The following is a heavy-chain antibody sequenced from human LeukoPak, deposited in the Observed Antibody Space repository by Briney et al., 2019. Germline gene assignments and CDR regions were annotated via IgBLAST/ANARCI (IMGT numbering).Heavy chain of an antibody. J-gene: IGHJ4*02. D-gene: IGHD3-3*01. V-gene: IGHV3-11*04. CDR1: EFPFSDYY. Sequence: GGSLRLSCAASEFPFSDYYMSWIRQRPGKGLEWISQISSTGNSRNYVHFVKGRFTVSRDNAKNLLYLQMNSLTVEDTAVYYCVRDFRFLDDYWGQGTLVTVSS. CDR3: VRDFRFLDDY. CDR2: ISSTGNSR.